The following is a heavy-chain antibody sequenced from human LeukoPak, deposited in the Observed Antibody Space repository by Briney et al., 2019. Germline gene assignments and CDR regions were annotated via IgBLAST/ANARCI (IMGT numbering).Heavy chain of an antibody. CDR3: ARDYCSSTSCYARAGYYGMDV. D-gene: IGHD2-2*01. CDR1: GYTFTSYY. Sequence: GASVKVSCKASGYTFTSYYMHWVRQAPGQGLEWMGITNPSGGSTSYAQKFQGRVTMTRDTSTSTVYMELSSLRSEDTAVYYCARDYCSSTSCYARAGYYGMDVWGKGTTVTVSS. J-gene: IGHJ6*04. V-gene: IGHV1-46*01. CDR2: TNPSGGST.